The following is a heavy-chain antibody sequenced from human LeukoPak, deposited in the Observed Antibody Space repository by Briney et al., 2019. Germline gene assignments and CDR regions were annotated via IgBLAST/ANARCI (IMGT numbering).Heavy chain of an antibody. CDR1: GGSISSGDYY. D-gene: IGHD3-16*01. V-gene: IGHV4-30-4*08. J-gene: IGHJ6*03. CDR3: ARDLSISGGDYYYYYYMDV. CDR2: IYYSGST. Sequence: PSQTLSLTCTVSGGSISSGDYYWSWIRQPPGKGLEWIGYIYYSGSTYYNPSLKSRVTISVDTSKNQFSLKLSSVTAADTAVYYCARDLSISGGDYYYYYYMDVWGKGTTLTVSS.